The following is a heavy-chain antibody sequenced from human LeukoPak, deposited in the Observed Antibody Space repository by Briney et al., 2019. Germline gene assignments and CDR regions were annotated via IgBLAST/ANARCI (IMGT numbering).Heavy chain of an antibody. V-gene: IGHV4-34*01. Sequence: SETLSLTCTVYGGSFSGYDWSWIRQPPGKGLEWIGEIHHSGVTNYNPSLKSRVTISVDTSKNQFYLKVSSVIAADTAVYYCARVGYRDSSGLVTDNWFDPWGQGTPVTVSS. CDR2: IHHSGVT. D-gene: IGHD3-22*01. J-gene: IGHJ5*02. CDR3: ARVGYRDSSGLVTDNWFDP. CDR1: GGSFSGYD.